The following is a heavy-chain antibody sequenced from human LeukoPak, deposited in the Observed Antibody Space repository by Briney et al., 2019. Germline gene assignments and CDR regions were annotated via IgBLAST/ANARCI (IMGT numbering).Heavy chain of an antibody. D-gene: IGHD4-17*01. J-gene: IGHJ2*01. V-gene: IGHV3-30*18. CDR2: ISFDGGNK. Sequence: GGSLRLSCAASGFTFSSYGMHWVRQAPGKGLEWVAVISFDGGNKYNADSVKGRFTISRDNSKNTLYLQMNSLRPEDTAVYSCEKDLKGGDYGWYFDLWGRGTRVTVSS. CDR3: EKDLKGGDYGWYFDL. CDR1: GFTFSSYG.